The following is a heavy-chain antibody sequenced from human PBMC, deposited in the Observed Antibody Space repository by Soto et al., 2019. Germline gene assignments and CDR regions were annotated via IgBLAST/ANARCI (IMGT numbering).Heavy chain of an antibody. J-gene: IGHJ6*02. Sequence: QVQLVESGGGVVQPARSLRPSCGASGFTFSNYAMHWVRQAAGKGLEWVAVISYDGSNKYYADSVKGRFTISRDNTKNTLYLQMYSLRAEDTAVYYCARAIPSSYYYYGMDVWGQGTTVTASS. CDR1: GFTFSNYA. V-gene: IGHV3-30-3*01. D-gene: IGHD2-21*01. CDR3: ARAIPSSYYYYGMDV. CDR2: ISYDGSNK.